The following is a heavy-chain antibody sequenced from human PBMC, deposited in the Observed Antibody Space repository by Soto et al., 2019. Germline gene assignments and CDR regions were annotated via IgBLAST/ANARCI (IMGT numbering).Heavy chain of an antibody. CDR3: AKALVPALTAKFGY. Sequence: PGGSLRLPCAASGFIFNNYAMTWVRHAPGNGLEWVSTVTASGGGTFYANSVKGRFTISRDNSRNTLHLQMSSLRVEDTALYYCAKALVPALTAKFGYWGQGTLVTVSS. V-gene: IGHV3-23*01. CDR1: GFIFNNYA. CDR2: VTASGGGT. J-gene: IGHJ4*02. D-gene: IGHD5-18*01.